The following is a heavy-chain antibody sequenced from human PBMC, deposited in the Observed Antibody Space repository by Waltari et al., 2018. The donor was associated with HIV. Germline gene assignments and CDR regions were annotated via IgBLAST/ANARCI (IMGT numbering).Heavy chain of an antibody. V-gene: IGHV3-48*03. J-gene: IGHJ3*02. CDR2: NSSSGSTI. CDR1: GFSFSSYE. CDR3: ARAFMIRGTGAFDI. Sequence: EVQVVESGGGLVQPGGSLRVSCAASGFSFSSYEMNWVRQAPGRGLEWVSYNSSSGSTIYLADSVKGRFTMARDNAKNSLYLRMNSLRAEDTAVYYCARAFMIRGTGAFDIWGQGTMVTVSS. D-gene: IGHD3-10*01.